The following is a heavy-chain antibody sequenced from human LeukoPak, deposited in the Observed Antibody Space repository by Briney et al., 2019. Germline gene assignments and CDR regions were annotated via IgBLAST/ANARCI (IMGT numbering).Heavy chain of an antibody. V-gene: IGHV3-23*01. CDR3: AKDHLPGIVVADRDY. CDR1: GFTFSSYG. CDR2: ISGSGGST. J-gene: IGHJ4*02. Sequence: GGTLRLSCAASGFTFSSYGMSWVRQAPGKGLEWVSAISGSGGSTYYADSVRGRFTISRDNSKNTLYLQINSLRAEDTAVYYCAKDHLPGIVVADRDYWGQGTLVTVSS. D-gene: IGHD6-19*01.